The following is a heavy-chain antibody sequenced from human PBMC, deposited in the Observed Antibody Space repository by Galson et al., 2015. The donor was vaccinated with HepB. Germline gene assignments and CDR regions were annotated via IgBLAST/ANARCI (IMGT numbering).Heavy chain of an antibody. V-gene: IGHV3-30*18. J-gene: IGHJ2*01. CDR3: AKDPGYCSSTSCPQNGGGGYFDL. Sequence: SLRLSCAASGFTFSSYGMHWVRQAPGKGLEWVAVISYDGSNKYYADSVKGRFTISRDNSKNTLYLQMNSLRAEDTAVYYCAKDPGYCSSTSCPQNGGGGYFDLWGRGTLVTVSS. CDR1: GFTFSSYG. D-gene: IGHD2-2*01. CDR2: ISYDGSNK.